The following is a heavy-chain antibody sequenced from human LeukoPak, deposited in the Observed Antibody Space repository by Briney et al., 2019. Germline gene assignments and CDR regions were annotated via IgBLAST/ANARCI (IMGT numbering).Heavy chain of an antibody. D-gene: IGHD4-17*01. V-gene: IGHV4-59*11. CDR3: ARDLVTVTKGFDI. CDR2: ISYIGST. CDR1: DDSFSSHY. Sequence: SETLSLSCAVSDDSFSSHYWTWIRQPPGKGLEWIGYISYIGSTNYNPSLKSRVTISIDTSKNQFSLKLSSVTAADTAVYYCARDLVTVTKGFDIWGQGTMVSVSS. J-gene: IGHJ3*02.